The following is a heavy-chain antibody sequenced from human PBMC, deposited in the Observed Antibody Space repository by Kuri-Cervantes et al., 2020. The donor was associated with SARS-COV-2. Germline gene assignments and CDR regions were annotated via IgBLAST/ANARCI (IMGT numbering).Heavy chain of an antibody. CDR1: GFTFSSYG. CDR3: ARDRAYSSSEYNWFDP. D-gene: IGHD6-6*01. V-gene: IGHV3-7*01. Sequence: GGSLRLSCAASGFTFSSYGMHWVRQAPGKGLEWVANIKQDGSEKYYVDSVKGRFTISRDNAKSSLYLQMNSLRAEDTAVYYCARDRAYSSSEYNWFDPWGQGTLVTVSS. J-gene: IGHJ5*02. CDR2: IKQDGSEK.